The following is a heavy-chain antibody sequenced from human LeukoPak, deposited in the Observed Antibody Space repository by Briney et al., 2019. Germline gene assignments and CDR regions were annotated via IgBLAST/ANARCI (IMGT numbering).Heavy chain of an antibody. V-gene: IGHV3-21*01. CDR2: ISSSSNYI. CDR1: GFSFSSYS. Sequence: PGGSLRLSCAVSGFSFSSYSMNWVRQAPGKGLEWVSFISSSSNYIYYADSVKGRFTISRDNAKNSLYLQMNSLRAEDTAVYYCAREGKVDFDYWGQGTLVTVSS. J-gene: IGHJ4*02. CDR3: AREGKVDFDY.